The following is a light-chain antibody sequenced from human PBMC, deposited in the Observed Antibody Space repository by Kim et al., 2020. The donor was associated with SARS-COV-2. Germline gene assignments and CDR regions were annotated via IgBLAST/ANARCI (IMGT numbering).Light chain of an antibody. CDR1: HNIDIN. Sequence: PGESATHSRRASHNIDINLACYQQTPGQPPRLLIYDAAIRAAGIPDRFSGSGSGTDFTLTIGSLAPEDFAVYYCQQRGNWPPALTFGGGTKVDIK. CDR3: QQRGNWPPALT. CDR2: DAA. J-gene: IGKJ4*01. V-gene: IGKV3-11*01.